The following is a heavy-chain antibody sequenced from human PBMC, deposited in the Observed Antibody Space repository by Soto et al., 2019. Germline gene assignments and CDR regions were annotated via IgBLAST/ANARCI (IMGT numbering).Heavy chain of an antibody. CDR1: GFTFSSYA. CDR2: ISGSGGST. Sequence: EVQLLESGGGLVQPGGSLRLSCAASGFTFSSYAMSWVRQAPGKGLEWVSTISGSGGSTYYADSVKGRFTISRDNSKNTLYVQMNSLRAEDTAVYYCAKGSSGWYERFDYWGQGTLVTVSS. V-gene: IGHV3-23*01. D-gene: IGHD6-19*01. J-gene: IGHJ4*02. CDR3: AKGSSGWYERFDY.